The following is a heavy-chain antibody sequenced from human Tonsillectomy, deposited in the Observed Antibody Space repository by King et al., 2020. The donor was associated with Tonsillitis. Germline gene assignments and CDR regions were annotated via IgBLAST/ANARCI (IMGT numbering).Heavy chain of an antibody. Sequence: VQLVESGGGLVQPGGSLRLSCVASGFRFSSYIMTWVRQAPGKGLEWVSAMSGSGGGSYYADSVKGRFTISRDNSKTTLYLQMNSLRAEDTAVYYCAKERLLMHSDILTLPRASDLPVAMDAWGQGTTVTVSS. V-gene: IGHV3-23*04. CDR1: GFRFSSYI. J-gene: IGHJ6*02. CDR2: MSGSGGGS. D-gene: IGHD3-9*01. CDR3: AKERLLMHSDILTLPRASDLPVAMDA.